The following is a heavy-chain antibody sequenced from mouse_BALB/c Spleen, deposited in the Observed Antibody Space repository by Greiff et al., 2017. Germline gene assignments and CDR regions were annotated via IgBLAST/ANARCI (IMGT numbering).Heavy chain of an antibody. Sequence: VHLVESGAELARPGASVKLSCKASGYTFTSYWMQWVKQRPGQGLEWIGAIYPGDGDTRYTQNFKGKATLTADKSSSTAYMQLSSLASEDSAVYYCARTVTTVVDGPFAYWGQGTLVTVSA. CDR1: GYTFTSYW. J-gene: IGHJ3*01. CDR2: IYPGDGDT. CDR3: ARTVTTVVDGPFAY. V-gene: IGHV1-87*01. D-gene: IGHD1-1*01.